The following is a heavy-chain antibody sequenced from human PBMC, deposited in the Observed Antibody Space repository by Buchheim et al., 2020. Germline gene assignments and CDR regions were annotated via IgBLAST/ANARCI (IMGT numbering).Heavy chain of an antibody. D-gene: IGHD3-10*01. CDR2: ISGSGGST. CDR3: AKDEGFGELLSPFDY. J-gene: IGHJ4*02. V-gene: IGHV3-23*01. Sequence: EVQLLESGGGLVQPGGSLRLSCAASGFTFNRYAMNWVRQAPGKGLEWVSSISGSGGSTYYADSVKGRFTISRDNSKNTLYLQMNSLRAEDTAVYYCAKDEGFGELLSPFDYWGQGTL. CDR1: GFTFNRYA.